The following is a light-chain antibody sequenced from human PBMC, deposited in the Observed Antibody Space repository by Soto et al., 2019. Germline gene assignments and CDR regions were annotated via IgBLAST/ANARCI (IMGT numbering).Light chain of an antibody. CDR3: QQYGSSGT. CDR1: QSVGDS. J-gene: IGKJ1*01. CDR2: GES. Sequence: EIVLTQSPATLSLSPGERATLSCRASQSVGDSLAWYQQKPGQAPRLLIYGESSRATGIPDRFSGSGSGTDFTLTISRLEPEDFAVYYCQQYGSSGTFGQGTKVDIK. V-gene: IGKV3-20*01.